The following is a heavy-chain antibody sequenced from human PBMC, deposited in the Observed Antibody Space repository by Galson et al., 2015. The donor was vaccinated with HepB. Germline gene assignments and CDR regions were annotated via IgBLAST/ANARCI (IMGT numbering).Heavy chain of an antibody. Sequence: SLRLSCAASGFAFNTYAMSWVRQAPGKGLEWVSAISASGGGTYYADSVKGRFTISRDNSKNTLYLQMNSLRAEDTAVYFCAKDCDGTFRYYYYMTVWGKGTTVTVSS. CDR1: GFAFNTYA. J-gene: IGHJ6*03. CDR2: ISASGGGT. D-gene: IGHD5-24*01. CDR3: AKDCDGTFRYYYYMTV. V-gene: IGHV3-23*01.